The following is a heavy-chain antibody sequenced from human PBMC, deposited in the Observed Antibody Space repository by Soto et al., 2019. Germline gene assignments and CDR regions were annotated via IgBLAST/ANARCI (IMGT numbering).Heavy chain of an antibody. J-gene: IGHJ6*02. Sequence: ASVKVSCKASGYTFTGYYMHWVRQAPGQGLEWMGWINPNSGGTNYAQKFQGWVTMTRDTSISTAYMELSRLRSDDTAVYYCARDTRANYTLTTGNYYYYYGMDFRGQGTTVTVSS. CDR3: ARDTRANYTLTTGNYYYYYGMDF. CDR2: INPNSGGT. V-gene: IGHV1-2*04. D-gene: IGHD4-17*01. CDR1: GYTFTGYY.